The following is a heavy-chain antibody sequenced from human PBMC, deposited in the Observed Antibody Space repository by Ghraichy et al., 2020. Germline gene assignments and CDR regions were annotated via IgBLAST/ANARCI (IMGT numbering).Heavy chain of an antibody. D-gene: IGHD3-22*01. CDR1: GGSVSSYY. CDR3: ARAPSLLYDSSGYPDY. V-gene: IGHV4-59*02. CDR2: IYYSGST. J-gene: IGHJ4*02. Sequence: SQTLSLTCTVSGGSVSSYYWSWIRQPPGKGLEWIGYIYYSGSTNHNPSLKSRVTMSVDTSKNQFSLKLSSVTAADTAVYYCARAPSLLYDSSGYPDYWGQGTLVTVSS.